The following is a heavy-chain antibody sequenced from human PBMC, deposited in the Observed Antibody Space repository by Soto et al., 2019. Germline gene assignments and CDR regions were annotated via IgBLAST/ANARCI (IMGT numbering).Heavy chain of an antibody. Sequence: ETLSLTCTVSGVSISFYYWSWIRQPPGKGLEWIAYIDSSGSTKYNPSLKSRVTISLDTSRNQLSLKLNSVTAADTAVYYCARGGYSSRWNPIDYWGQGTQVTVSS. D-gene: IGHD6-13*01. V-gene: IGHV4-59*01. CDR2: IDSSGST. CDR3: ARGGYSSRWNPIDY. CDR1: GVSISFYY. J-gene: IGHJ4*02.